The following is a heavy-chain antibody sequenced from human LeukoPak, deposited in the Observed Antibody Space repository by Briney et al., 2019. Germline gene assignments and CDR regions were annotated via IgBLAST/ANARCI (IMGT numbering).Heavy chain of an antibody. Sequence: SETLPLTCTVSGGSISSSSYYWGWIRQPPGKGLEWIGSIYYSGSTYYNPSLKSRVTISVDTSKNQFSLKLSSVTAADTAVYYCARATGYGSGSYNDYWGQGTLVTVSS. J-gene: IGHJ4*02. CDR1: GGSISSSSYY. CDR3: ARATGYGSGSYNDY. CDR2: IYYSGST. D-gene: IGHD3-10*01. V-gene: IGHV4-39*07.